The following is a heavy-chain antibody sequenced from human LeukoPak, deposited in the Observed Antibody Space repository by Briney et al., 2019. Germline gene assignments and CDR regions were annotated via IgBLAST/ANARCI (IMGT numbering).Heavy chain of an antibody. J-gene: IGHJ3*02. CDR3: ARDSGSYDAFDI. CDR2: IIPIFGTV. CDR1: GVTFSSYA. D-gene: IGHD1-26*01. Sequence: ASVKVSCKASGVTFSSYAISWVRQAPGQGLEWMGGIIPIFGTVNYAQKFQGRVTITADESMSTAYMELSSLRSEDTAVYYCARDSGSYDAFDIWGQGTMVTVSS. V-gene: IGHV1-69*13.